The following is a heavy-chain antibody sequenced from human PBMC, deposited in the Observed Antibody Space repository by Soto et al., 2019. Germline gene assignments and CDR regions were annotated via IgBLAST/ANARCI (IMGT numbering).Heavy chain of an antibody. V-gene: IGHV4-4*02. CDR1: CASIRGSKW. J-gene: IGHJ5*02. Sequence: PSETLSLTCAVSCASIRGSKWWSWVRQPPGKGLEWIGDIYHSGTTNYDPSLKSRVTMSVDKSKNQFSLNLTSVTAADTAVYYCARDKANVGGYNHFDPWGPGTLVTVSS. CDR3: ARDKANVGGYNHFDP. D-gene: IGHD1-26*01. CDR2: IYHSGTT.